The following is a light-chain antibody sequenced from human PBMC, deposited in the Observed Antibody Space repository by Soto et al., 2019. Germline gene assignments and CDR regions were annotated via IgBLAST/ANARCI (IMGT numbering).Light chain of an antibody. CDR2: GAS. V-gene: IGKV3-20*01. Sequence: EIVLTQSPGTLSLSPGERATLSYRASQSVSSSYLAWYQQKPGQAPRLLIYGASSRATGIPDRSSGSGSGTDFTLTISRLEPEDFAVYYCQQYGSSPRFTFGPGTKVDIK. J-gene: IGKJ3*01. CDR1: QSVSSSY. CDR3: QQYGSSPRFT.